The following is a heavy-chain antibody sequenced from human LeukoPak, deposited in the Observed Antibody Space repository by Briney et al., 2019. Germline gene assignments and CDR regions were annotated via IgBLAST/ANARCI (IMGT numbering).Heavy chain of an antibody. Sequence: GGSLRLSCAVSGFTFSSYEMNWVRLAPGKGLEWVSYISTSGSTIYYADSVKGRFTISRDNAKNSLYLQMSSLRAEDTAVYYCARDGLYGSGTYEYWGQGTLVTVSS. CDR2: ISTSGSTI. CDR3: ARDGLYGSGTYEY. J-gene: IGHJ4*02. V-gene: IGHV3-48*03. CDR1: GFTFSSYE. D-gene: IGHD3-10*01.